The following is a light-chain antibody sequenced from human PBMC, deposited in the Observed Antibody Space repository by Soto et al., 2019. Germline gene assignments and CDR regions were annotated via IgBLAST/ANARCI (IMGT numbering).Light chain of an antibody. CDR2: DAS. CDR3: QQYNSFWT. J-gene: IGKJ1*01. Sequence: DIQITQSPSTLSASVGERVTITCRASQSISSWLAWYQQKPGKAPKLLIYDASSLESGVPSRFGGSGSGTEFTLTISSLQPDDFATYYCQQYNSFWTFGQGTKVDI. V-gene: IGKV1-5*01. CDR1: QSISSW.